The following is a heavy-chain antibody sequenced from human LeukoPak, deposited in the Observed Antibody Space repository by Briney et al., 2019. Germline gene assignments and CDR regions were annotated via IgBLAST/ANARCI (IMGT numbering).Heavy chain of an antibody. V-gene: IGHV4-59*01. J-gene: IGHJ4*02. D-gene: IGHD7-27*01. CDR3: ASNTGTVFDY. Sequence: SETLSLTCTVSGDFITAYYWSWIRQPPGRGLEWIGYVYYSGSTEYNPSLRSRVTISLEMSKHQFSLNLTSVPAADTAVYYCASNTGTVFDYWGQGALVTVSS. CDR1: GDFITAYY. CDR2: VYYSGST.